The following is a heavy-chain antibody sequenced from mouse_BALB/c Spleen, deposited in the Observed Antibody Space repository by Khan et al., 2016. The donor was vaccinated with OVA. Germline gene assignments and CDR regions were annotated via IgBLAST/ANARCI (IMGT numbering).Heavy chain of an antibody. D-gene: IGHD2-14*01. Sequence: QVQLQQSGPELVKPGASLKVSCKASGYTFTDYIIGWVKQSTRQGLEWIGDIFPGSGTPYYNEKYKDKATLTADKSSNTAYMRLSSLTSDDSAVYFCASGGYSLFAYWGQGTLVTVSA. CDR2: IFPGSGTP. V-gene: IGHV1-75*01. CDR3: ASGGYSLFAY. CDR1: GYTFTDYI. J-gene: IGHJ3*01.